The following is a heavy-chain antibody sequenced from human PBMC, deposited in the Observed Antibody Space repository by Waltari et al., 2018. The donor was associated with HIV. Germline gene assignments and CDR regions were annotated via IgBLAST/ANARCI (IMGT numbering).Heavy chain of an antibody. V-gene: IGHV1-2*02. CDR1: GYTFIGYF. CDR3: HRPWDSDHWGSDL. CDR2: LNPRSGDT. J-gene: IGHJ4*01. Sequence: QDQLIQSGTEVKEPGASLRVSCRASGYTFIGYFIHWVRQAPGQGLEWMSDLNPRSGDTEYAQKFRGRVTLTGDTSVNTAYLDLKGLRFDDTATYFCHRPWDSDHWGSDLWGQGTLVIVS. D-gene: IGHD3-16*01.